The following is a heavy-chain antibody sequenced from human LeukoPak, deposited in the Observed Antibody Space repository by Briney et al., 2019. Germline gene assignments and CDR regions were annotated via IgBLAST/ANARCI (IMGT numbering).Heavy chain of an antibody. CDR2: ISSSGGNI. V-gene: IGHV3-11*04. CDR3: ARDRAEDDSSGYIHRDFDF. Sequence: GGSLRLSCSGTGFTFSDYFMNWIRQTPGKGLEWISYISSSGGNIKYADSVQGRFTISRDNAKKSLYLQMNSLRAKDTAVYYCARDRAEDDSSGYIHRDFDFWGQGTLVIVSS. J-gene: IGHJ4*02. CDR1: GFTFSDYF. D-gene: IGHD3-22*01.